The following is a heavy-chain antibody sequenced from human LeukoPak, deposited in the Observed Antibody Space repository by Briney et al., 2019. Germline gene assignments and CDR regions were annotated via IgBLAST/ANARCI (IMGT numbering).Heavy chain of an antibody. CDR2: ISGSGGTT. J-gene: IGHJ4*02. CDR1: GFSFSNHV. V-gene: IGHV3-23*01. D-gene: IGHD3-3*01. CDR3: ATDRESDPSCYYVI. Sequence: PGGSLRLSCVGSGFSFSNHVMTWVRQAPGEGLEWVSSISGSGGTTVYADSVKGRFTISRDNSQNTLYLQMDTLGAEDTAIYYCATDRESDPSCYYVIGAQGTLVIVSS.